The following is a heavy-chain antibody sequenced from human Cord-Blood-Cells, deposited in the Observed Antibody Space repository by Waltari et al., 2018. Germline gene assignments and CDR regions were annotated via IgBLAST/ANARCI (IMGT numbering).Heavy chain of an antibody. D-gene: IGHD6-13*01. CDR1: GYTFTSYG. CDR3: AREGGSISAAGKTHYYSGMDV. Sequence: QVQLVQSGAEVKKPGASVKVSCKASGYTFTSYGISWVRQAPGQGLEWMGWISAYNGNTNNAQKLQGRVTMTTYTSTSTAYMERRRLGSDDAAVYYCAREGGSISAAGKTHYYSGMDVWGQGTTVTVSS. V-gene: IGHV1-18*01. CDR2: ISAYNGNT. J-gene: IGHJ6*02.